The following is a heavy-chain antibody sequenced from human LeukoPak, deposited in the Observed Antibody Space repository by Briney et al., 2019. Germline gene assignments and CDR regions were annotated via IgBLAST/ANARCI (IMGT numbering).Heavy chain of an antibody. Sequence: ASVKVSCKASGYTFTIYGISWVRQAPGQGLEWMGWISAYNGNTNYAQKLQGRVTMTTDTSTSTAYMELRSLRTDDTAAYYCARDLSSGWFDYWGQGTLVTVSS. V-gene: IGHV1-18*01. CDR2: ISAYNGNT. CDR3: ARDLSSGWFDY. D-gene: IGHD6-19*01. J-gene: IGHJ5*01. CDR1: GYTFTIYG.